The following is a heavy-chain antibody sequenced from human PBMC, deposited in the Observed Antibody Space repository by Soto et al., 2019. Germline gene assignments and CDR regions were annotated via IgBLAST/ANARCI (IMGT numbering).Heavy chain of an antibody. J-gene: IGHJ4*02. V-gene: IGHV3-7*01. CDR1: GFTFSTYW. CDR3: ARSVGVSSQSGSYRY. CDR2: IKQDGSEK. D-gene: IGHD1-26*01. Sequence: EVQLVESGGGLVQPGGSLTLSCAASGFTFSTYWMTWVRQAPGKGLEWVANIKQDGSEKYYLDSVKGRFTISRDNAKNSLYLQMNSLRAEDTAVYYCARSVGVSSQSGSYRYWGQGTLVTVSS.